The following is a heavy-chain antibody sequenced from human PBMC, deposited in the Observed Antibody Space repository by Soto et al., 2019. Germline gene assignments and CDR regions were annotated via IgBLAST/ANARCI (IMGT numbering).Heavy chain of an antibody. J-gene: IGHJ6*03. D-gene: IGHD3-10*01. CDR1: GGSISSSSYY. CDR2: IYYSGST. V-gene: IGHV4-39*01. Sequence: SETLSLTCTVSGGSISSSSYYWGWIRQPPGKGLEWIGSIYYSGSTYYNPSLKSRVTISVDTSKNQFSLKLSSVTAADTAVYYCASQGPYYYGAGSYPYYYYYYMDVWGKGTTVTVAS. CDR3: ASQGPYYYGAGSYPYYYYYYMDV.